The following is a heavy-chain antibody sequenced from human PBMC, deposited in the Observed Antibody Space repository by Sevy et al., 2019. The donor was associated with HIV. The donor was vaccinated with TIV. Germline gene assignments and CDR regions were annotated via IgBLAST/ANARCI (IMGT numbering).Heavy chain of an antibody. CDR3: VRIRFQTGAFDS. V-gene: IGHV1-2*02. J-gene: IGHJ4*02. D-gene: IGHD7-27*01. CDR2: IDPISGGT. Sequence: ASVKVSCKASGYTFTGHYLHWVRQAPGQGLEWMGWIDPISGGTKHAQNFKGMVTMARDTSISTAYMELGSLGFDDTAMYYCVRIRFQTGAFDSWGQGTLVTVSS. CDR1: GYTFTGHY.